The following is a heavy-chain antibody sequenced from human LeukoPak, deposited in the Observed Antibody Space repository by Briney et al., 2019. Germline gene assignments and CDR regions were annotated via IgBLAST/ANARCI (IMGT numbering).Heavy chain of an antibody. CDR3: ARGRRDCSGDCYVAFDI. V-gene: IGHV3-53*01. CDR2: IYSAGST. D-gene: IGHD2-21*02. CDR1: GFTVSSNY. Sequence: PGGSLRLSCAASGFTVSSNYMSWARQAPGKGLEWVSVIYSAGSTYYADSVKGRFTISRDNSKNTLFLQMNSLRAEDTAVYYCARGRRDCSGDCYVAFDIWGQGTMVTVSS. J-gene: IGHJ3*02.